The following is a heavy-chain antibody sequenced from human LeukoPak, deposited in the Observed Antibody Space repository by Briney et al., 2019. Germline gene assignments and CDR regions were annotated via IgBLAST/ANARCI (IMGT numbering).Heavy chain of an antibody. Sequence: SETLSLTCTVSGGSISSSSYYWGWIRPPPGKGLEWIGSIYYSGSTYYNPSLKSRVTISVDTSKNQFSLKLSSVTAADTAVYYCASRDGGGSGHFDYWGQGTLVTVSS. CDR2: IYYSGST. J-gene: IGHJ4*02. V-gene: IGHV4-39*01. CDR3: ASRDGGGSGHFDY. D-gene: IGHD3-10*01. CDR1: GGSISSSSYY.